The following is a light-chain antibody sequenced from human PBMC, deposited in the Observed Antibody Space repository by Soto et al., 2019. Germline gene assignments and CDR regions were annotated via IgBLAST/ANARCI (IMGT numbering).Light chain of an antibody. Sequence: DIQMTQSPSSLSASLGDSVTITCRTSQGINTYLNWYQQKPGKAPKVLIYAASRLQSGVPSRFSGSGSGTDFTLTITSLQREDFEIYYCQHSSGTPRAFGQGTKVEIK. CDR1: QGINTY. V-gene: IGKV1-39*01. J-gene: IGKJ1*01. CDR3: QHSSGTPRA. CDR2: AAS.